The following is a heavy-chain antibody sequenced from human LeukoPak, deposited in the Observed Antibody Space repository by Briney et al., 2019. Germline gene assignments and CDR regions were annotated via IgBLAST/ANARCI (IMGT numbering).Heavy chain of an antibody. CDR3: ARGGTYYYGSGSYSSANWFDP. D-gene: IGHD3-10*01. V-gene: IGHV3-66*01. J-gene: IGHJ5*02. CDR1: GFTVSSKY. CDR2: IYSGGGT. Sequence: PGGSLRLSCAASGFTVSSKYMSWVRQAPGKGLEWVSVIYSGGGTKYTDSVKGRFTISRDNSKNMLYLQMNSLRVEDTAVYYCARGGTYYYGSGSYSSANWFDPWGQGTLVTVSS.